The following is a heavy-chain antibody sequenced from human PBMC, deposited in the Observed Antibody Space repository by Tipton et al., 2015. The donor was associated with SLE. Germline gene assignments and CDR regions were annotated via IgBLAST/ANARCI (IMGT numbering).Heavy chain of an antibody. V-gene: IGHV4-30-4*01. Sequence: TLSLTCTVSGGSISSGDYYWSWIRQPPGKGLEWIGYIYYSGSTYYNPSLKCRVTISVDKSKNKFSLNQNSVTAADTAVYYCARATVTLRAFDIWGQGTMVTVSS. D-gene: IGHD4-17*01. CDR2: IYYSGST. CDR3: ARATVTLRAFDI. CDR1: GGSISSGDYY. J-gene: IGHJ3*02.